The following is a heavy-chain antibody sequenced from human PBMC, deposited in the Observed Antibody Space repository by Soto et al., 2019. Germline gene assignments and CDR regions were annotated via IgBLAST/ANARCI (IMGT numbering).Heavy chain of an antibody. Sequence: ASVKVSCKASGYTFTSFYMHWVRQAPGQGLEWMGVINPSGGFTTYAQNFQGRVTMTRDTSTRTVYMELSSLRSDDTAVYYCARGEDGYKTRYNWFDPWGQGTLVTVS. D-gene: IGHD5-12*01. J-gene: IGHJ5*02. CDR2: INPSGGFT. CDR3: ARGEDGYKTRYNWFDP. V-gene: IGHV1-46*01. CDR1: GYTFTSFY.